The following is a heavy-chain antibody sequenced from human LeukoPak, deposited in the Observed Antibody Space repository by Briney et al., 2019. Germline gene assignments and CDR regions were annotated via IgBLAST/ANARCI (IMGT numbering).Heavy chain of an antibody. J-gene: IGHJ3*02. Sequence: GASVKVSCTASGYTFTSYYMHWVRQAPGQGLEWMGIINPSGGSTSYAQKFQGRVTMTRDTSTSTVYMELSSLRSEDTAAYYCARRDLDAFDIWGQGTMVTVSS. V-gene: IGHV1-46*01. D-gene: IGHD2-21*02. CDR3: ARRDLDAFDI. CDR1: GYTFTSYY. CDR2: INPSGGST.